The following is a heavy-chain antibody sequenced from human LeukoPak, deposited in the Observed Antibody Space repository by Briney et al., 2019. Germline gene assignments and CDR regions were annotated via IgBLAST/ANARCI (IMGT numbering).Heavy chain of an antibody. Sequence: GGSLRLSCAASGFTFSNYAMSWVRQAPGKGLEWVSAITGSGGNTYYADSVKGRFTVSRDNSKSTLFLQLNSLRAEDTAVYYCARGGHDFNPFYWWGQGTLVTVSS. J-gene: IGHJ4*02. V-gene: IGHV3-23*01. D-gene: IGHD2-21*02. CDR1: GFTFSNYA. CDR2: ITGSGGNT. CDR3: ARGGHDFNPFYW.